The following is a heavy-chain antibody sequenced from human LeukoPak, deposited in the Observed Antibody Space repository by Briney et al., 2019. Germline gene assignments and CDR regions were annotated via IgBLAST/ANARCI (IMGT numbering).Heavy chain of an antibody. V-gene: IGHV4-30-2*01. D-gene: IGHD3-16*01. CDR1: GGSISSGGYY. J-gene: IGHJ4*02. Sequence: PSQTLSLTCTVSGGSISSGGYYWSWIRQPPGKGLEWIGEINHSGSTNYNPSLKSRVTISVDTSKNQFSLKLSSVTAADTAVYYCARGRAFGGVITRWGQGTLVTVSS. CDR3: ARGRAFGGVITR. CDR2: INHSGST.